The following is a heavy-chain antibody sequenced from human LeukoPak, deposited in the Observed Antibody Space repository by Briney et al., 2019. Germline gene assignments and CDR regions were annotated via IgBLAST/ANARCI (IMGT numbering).Heavy chain of an antibody. D-gene: IGHD2-2*01. J-gene: IGHJ6*02. CDR1: GGTFSSYA. CDR2: IIPILGIA. Sequence: SVKVSCKASGGTFSSYAISWVRQAPGQWLEWMGRIIPILGIANYAQKFQGRVTITADKSTSTAYMELSSLRSEDTAVYYCATPGEPAAIPYYYYGMDVWGQGTTVTVSS. V-gene: IGHV1-69*04. CDR3: ATPGEPAAIPYYYYGMDV.